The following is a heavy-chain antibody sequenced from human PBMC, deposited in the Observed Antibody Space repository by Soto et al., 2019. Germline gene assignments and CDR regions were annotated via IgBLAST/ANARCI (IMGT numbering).Heavy chain of an antibody. CDR3: ARHDYSNYGVFEP. D-gene: IGHD4-4*01. CDR2: INHSGST. V-gene: IGHV4-34*01. CDR1: DGSVSGYY. J-gene: IGHJ5*02. Sequence: QVQLQQWGAGLLKPSETLSLTCAVYDGSVSGYYWSWVRQPPGKGLEWIGEINHSGSTNYNPSLKSRVTISVDTSKKQFSRRLSSVPAADTAVYYCARHDYSNYGVFEPWGQGTLVTVSS.